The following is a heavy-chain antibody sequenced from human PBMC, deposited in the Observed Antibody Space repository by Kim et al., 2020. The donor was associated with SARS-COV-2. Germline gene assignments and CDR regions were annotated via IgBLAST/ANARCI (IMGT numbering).Heavy chain of an antibody. J-gene: IGHJ5*02. CDR1: GGSISSSSYY. Sequence: SETLSLTCTVSGGSISSSSYYWGWIRQPPGKGLEWIGSIYYSGSTYYNPSLKSRVTISVDTSKNQFSLKLSSVTAADTAVYYCANARYQLLAGRGWFDPWGQGTLVTVSS. D-gene: IGHD2-2*01. CDR2: IYYSGST. V-gene: IGHV4-39*07. CDR3: ANARYQLLAGRGWFDP.